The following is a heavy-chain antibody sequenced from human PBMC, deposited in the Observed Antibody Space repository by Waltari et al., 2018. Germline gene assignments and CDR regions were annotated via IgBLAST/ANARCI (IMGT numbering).Heavy chain of an antibody. Sequence: VQLQESGPGLVKPSETLYLTCTVSGGSITSDYWNWVRQPPGKGLEWIAFIYYTGSTNHNPSLRSLVTLSVATSTNQFSLVLRSVSAADTAMYYCARGRVVPAAVDSWGQGTLVTVSS. D-gene: IGHD2-2*01. CDR3: ARGRVVPAAVDS. J-gene: IGHJ4*02. V-gene: IGHV4-59*01. CDR2: IYYTGST. CDR1: GGSITSDY.